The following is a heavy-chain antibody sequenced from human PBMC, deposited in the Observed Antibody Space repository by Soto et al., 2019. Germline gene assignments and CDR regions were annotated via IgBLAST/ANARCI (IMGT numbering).Heavy chain of an antibody. V-gene: IGHV4-61*02. CDR1: GGSISSGGYY. CDR2: IYTSGST. D-gene: IGHD3-3*01. Sequence: PSETLSLTCTVSGGSISSGGYYWSWIRQPAGKGLEWIGRIYTSGSTNYNPSLKSRVTMSVDTSKNQFSLKLSSVTAADTAVYYCARDFGEGESYYDFWSGYYDGWFDPWGQGTLVTVSS. J-gene: IGHJ5*02. CDR3: ARDFGEGESYYDFWSGYYDGWFDP.